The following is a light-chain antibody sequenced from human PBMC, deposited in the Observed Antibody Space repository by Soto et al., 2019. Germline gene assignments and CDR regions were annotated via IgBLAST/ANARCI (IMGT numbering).Light chain of an antibody. CDR1: QPISNW. V-gene: IGKV1-12*02. CDR2: AGS. CDR3: QQGDSLPFT. Sequence: DIQMTQSPSSVSASVGDRVTITCRASQPISNWLAWYQQRPGKAPQFLIYAGSTLQEGVPSRFSGSGSGTDFTLTISSLQSEDFATYYCQQGDSLPFTFGPGTTVEIK. J-gene: IGKJ3*01.